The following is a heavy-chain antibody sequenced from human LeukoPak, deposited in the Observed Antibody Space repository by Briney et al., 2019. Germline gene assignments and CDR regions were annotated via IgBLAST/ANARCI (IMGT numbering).Heavy chain of an antibody. Sequence: ASVKVSCKASGYTFTSYDINWVRQATGQGLEWMGWMNPNSGNTGYAQKFQGRVTITRNTSISTAYMELSSLRSEGTAVYYCARAPAGGWYYYYYYMDVWGKGTTVTVSS. CDR3: ARAPAGGWYYYYYYMDV. D-gene: IGHD6-19*01. J-gene: IGHJ6*03. V-gene: IGHV1-8*03. CDR2: MNPNSGNT. CDR1: GYTFTSYD.